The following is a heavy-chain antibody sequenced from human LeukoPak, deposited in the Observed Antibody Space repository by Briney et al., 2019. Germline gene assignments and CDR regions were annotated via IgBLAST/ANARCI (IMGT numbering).Heavy chain of an antibody. J-gene: IGHJ4*02. Sequence: PGGSLRLSCAASGFTLSSYWMHWVRQVPGEGLVWVSRIKSDGSDTRYADSVKGRFTISRDNAKNSLYLQMNSLRAEDTALYYCAAHRVAVAGTSAYWGQGTLVSVPS. CDR1: GFTLSSYW. V-gene: IGHV3-74*01. D-gene: IGHD6-19*01. CDR3: AAHRVAVAGTSAY. CDR2: IKSDGSDT.